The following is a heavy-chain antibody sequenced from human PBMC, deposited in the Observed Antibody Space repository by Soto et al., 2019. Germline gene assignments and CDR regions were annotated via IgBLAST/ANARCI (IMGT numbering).Heavy chain of an antibody. J-gene: IGHJ3*02. V-gene: IGHV1-18*01. CDR3: ARLFTMVRGVLGTDAFDI. CDR2: ISAYNGNT. D-gene: IGHD3-10*01. Sequence: VLVKVACKGSGYTFTRYGCIWVRKATGQGLEWMGWISAYNGNTNYAQKLQGRVTMTTDTSTSTAYMELRSLRSDDTAVYYCARLFTMVRGVLGTDAFDIWGQGTMVTVSS. CDR1: GYTFTRYG.